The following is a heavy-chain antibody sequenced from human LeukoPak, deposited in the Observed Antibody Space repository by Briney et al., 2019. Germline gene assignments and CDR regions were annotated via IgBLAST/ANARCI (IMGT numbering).Heavy chain of an antibody. CDR2: ISGSGGST. D-gene: IGHD5-18*01. CDR1: GFTFSSYA. V-gene: IGHV3-23*01. CDR3: AKGIYGYSYGLFDY. Sequence: GGSLRLSCAASGFTFSSYAMSWVRHAPGKGLEWVSAISGSGGSTYYADSVKGRFTISRDNSKNTLYLQMNSLRAEDTAVYYCAKGIYGYSYGLFDYWGQRTLVTVSS. J-gene: IGHJ4*02.